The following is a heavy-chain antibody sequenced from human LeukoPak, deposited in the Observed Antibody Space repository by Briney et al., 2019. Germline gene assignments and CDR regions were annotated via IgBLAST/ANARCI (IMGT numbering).Heavy chain of an antibody. Sequence: SGTLSLTCTVSGGSISSSSYYWGWIRQPPGKGLEWIGSIYYSGSTYYNPSLKSRVTISLDTSKNQFSLKLSSVTAADTAVYYCARVTTVTTSFHFDYWGQGTLVTVSS. V-gene: IGHV4-39*07. D-gene: IGHD4-17*01. CDR1: GGSISSSSYY. J-gene: IGHJ4*02. CDR2: IYYSGST. CDR3: ARVTTVTTSFHFDY.